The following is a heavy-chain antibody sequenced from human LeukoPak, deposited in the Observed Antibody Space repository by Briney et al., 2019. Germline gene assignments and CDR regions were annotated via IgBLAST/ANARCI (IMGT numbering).Heavy chain of an antibody. CDR3: ARDQGYYGSGSYIPLNY. V-gene: IGHV3-33*08. Sequence: GGSLRLSCAASGFTFSSYSMHWVRQAPGKGLEWVAVIWYDGSNKYYADSVKGRFTISRDNSKNTLYLQMNSLRAEDTAVYYCARDQGYYGSGSYIPLNYWGQGTLVTVSS. D-gene: IGHD3-10*01. J-gene: IGHJ4*02. CDR2: IWYDGSNK. CDR1: GFTFSSYS.